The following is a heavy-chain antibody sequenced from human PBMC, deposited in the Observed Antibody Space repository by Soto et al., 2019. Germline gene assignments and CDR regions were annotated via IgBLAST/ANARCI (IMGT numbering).Heavy chain of an antibody. Sequence: QITLKESGPTLVKPTQTLTLTCTFSGFSISTNGVGVGWIRQPPGKALEWLAVIYWDDTKHHSPSLKSRLTITKDTSKNQVVLTMTNVDPVDTATYYCTRKGAGTTSLDHWGQGTLVTVSS. CDR1: GFSISTNGVG. V-gene: IGHV2-5*02. J-gene: IGHJ4*02. CDR2: IYWDDTK. CDR3: TRKGAGTTSLDH. D-gene: IGHD1-7*01.